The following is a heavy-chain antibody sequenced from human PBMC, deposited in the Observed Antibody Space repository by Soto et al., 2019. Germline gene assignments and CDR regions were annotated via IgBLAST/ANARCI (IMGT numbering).Heavy chain of an antibody. Sequence: QVQLVQSGAEVKKPGSSVKVSCKASGGTFSSYAISWVRQAPGQGLEWMGGIIPIFGTANYAQKFQGRVTITADKSPKPALIGPRSLESEGTGVYYCAGVCCRGGGYYYYGMDVWGQGTTVTVSS. V-gene: IGHV1-69*06. CDR2: IIPIFGTA. CDR1: GGTFSSYA. D-gene: IGHD2-15*01. CDR3: AGVCCRGGGYYYYGMDV. J-gene: IGHJ6*02.